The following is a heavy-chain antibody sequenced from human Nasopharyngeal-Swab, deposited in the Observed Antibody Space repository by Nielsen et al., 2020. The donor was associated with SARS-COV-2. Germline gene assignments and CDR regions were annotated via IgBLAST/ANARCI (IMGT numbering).Heavy chain of an antibody. CDR3: AREGGSSGRAGWIDP. CDR1: GFTFSSYP. Sequence: GESLKISCAVSGFTFSSYPMHWVRQAPGKGLAWVAVITPEGAPHAYADSVKDRFTISRDNSKNILYLQMNSLRPDDMGVYYCAREGGSSGRAGWIDPWGQGTLITVSS. CDR2: ITPEGAPH. V-gene: IGHV3-30*14. J-gene: IGHJ5*02. D-gene: IGHD6-19*01.